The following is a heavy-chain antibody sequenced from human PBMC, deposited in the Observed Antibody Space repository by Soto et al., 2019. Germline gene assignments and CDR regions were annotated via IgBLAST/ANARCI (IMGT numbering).Heavy chain of an antibody. Sequence: PSETLSLTCTVSGGSISSGGYYWSWIRQHPGKGLEWIGYIYYSGSTYYNPSLKSRVTISVDTSKNQFSLKLSSVTAADTAVYYCARVHDYGDLSWFDPWGQGTLVTVSS. V-gene: IGHV4-31*03. CDR2: IYYSGST. J-gene: IGHJ5*02. CDR3: ARVHDYGDLSWFDP. CDR1: GGSISSGGYY. D-gene: IGHD4-17*01.